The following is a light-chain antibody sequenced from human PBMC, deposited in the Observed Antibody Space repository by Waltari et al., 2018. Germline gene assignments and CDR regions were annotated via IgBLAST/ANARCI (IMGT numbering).Light chain of an antibody. J-gene: IGKJ1*01. CDR3: QQSYITPPT. V-gene: IGKV1-39*01. Sequence: DIQMTQSPTSLSASVGDRVTVTCRASQSISTSLNWYQQKAGKAPNLLIYVASSLQSGVPSRFSGSGSGTDFTLTISSLQPEDFATYYCQQSYITPPTFGQGTKVEVK. CDR1: QSISTS. CDR2: VAS.